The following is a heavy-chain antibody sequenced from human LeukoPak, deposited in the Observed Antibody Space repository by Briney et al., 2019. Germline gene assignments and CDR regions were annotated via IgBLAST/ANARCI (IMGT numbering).Heavy chain of an antibody. J-gene: IGHJ5*02. V-gene: IGHV3-30-3*02. Sequence: GGSLRLSCAASGFTFSSYAMHWVRQAPGKGLEWVAVISYDGSNKYYADSVKGRFTISRDNSNNTLYLQMNSLRADDTAVYYCAKDVSTWWFDPWGQGTLVTVSS. CDR1: GFTFSSYA. CDR2: ISYDGSNK. D-gene: IGHD6-13*01. CDR3: AKDVSTWWFDP.